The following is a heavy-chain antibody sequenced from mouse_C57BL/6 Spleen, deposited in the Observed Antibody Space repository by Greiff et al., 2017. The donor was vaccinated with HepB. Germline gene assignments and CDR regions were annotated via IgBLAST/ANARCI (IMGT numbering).Heavy chain of an antibody. Sequence: EVMLVESGGGLVQPGGSLSLSCAASGFTFTDYYMSWVRQSPGKALEWLGFIRNKANGYTTEYSASVKGRFTISRDNSQSILYLQMNALRAEDSATYYCARYMGYYGSSYFDYWGQGTTLTVSS. CDR3: ARYMGYYGSSYFDY. V-gene: IGHV7-3*01. CDR1: GFTFTDYY. D-gene: IGHD1-1*01. CDR2: IRNKANGYTT. J-gene: IGHJ2*01.